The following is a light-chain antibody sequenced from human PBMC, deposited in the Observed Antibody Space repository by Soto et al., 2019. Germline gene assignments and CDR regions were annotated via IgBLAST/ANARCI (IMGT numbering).Light chain of an antibody. CDR2: DAS. CDR3: QQRYNWPSLT. Sequence: EIVLTQSPATLSLSPGERATLSCRASRSVSSFLAWYQQKPGQAPRLLIYDASNRATGIPARFSGSGSGTDFTLTISSLEPEDFAVYYCQQRYNWPSLTFGGGTKVDIK. CDR1: RSVSSF. J-gene: IGKJ4*01. V-gene: IGKV3-11*01.